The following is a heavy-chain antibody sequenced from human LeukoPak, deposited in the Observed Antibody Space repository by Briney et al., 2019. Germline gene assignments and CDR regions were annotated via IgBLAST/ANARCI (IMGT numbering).Heavy chain of an antibody. CDR3: AREGVGGFNDAFDI. V-gene: IGHV3-23*01. J-gene: IGHJ3*02. CDR2: INESGGSA. D-gene: IGHD1-26*01. CDR1: GFTFGFTFNNYA. Sequence: GGSLRLSCAASGFTFGFTFNNYAMNWVRQAPGKGLEWVSTINESGGSAYYPDSVKGRFTISRDNSKNTLYLQMNSLRVEDTAVYYCAREGVGGFNDAFDIWGQGTMVTVSS.